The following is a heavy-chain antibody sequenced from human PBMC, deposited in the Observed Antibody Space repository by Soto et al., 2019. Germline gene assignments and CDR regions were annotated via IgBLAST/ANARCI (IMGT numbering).Heavy chain of an antibody. Sequence: GWSLTLSCAASGFTVSSYGMHWVRQAPGKGLEWVAVISYDGSNKYYADSVKGRFTISRDNSKKTLYLQMNSLRAEDTAVYYCAKDLLGANSPLAFDIWGQGTMVTVSS. V-gene: IGHV3-30*18. CDR3: AKDLLGANSPLAFDI. D-gene: IGHD1-26*01. CDR2: ISYDGSNK. J-gene: IGHJ3*02. CDR1: GFTVSSYG.